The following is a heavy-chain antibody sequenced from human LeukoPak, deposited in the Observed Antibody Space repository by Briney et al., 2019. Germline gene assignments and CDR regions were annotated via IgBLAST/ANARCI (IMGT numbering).Heavy chain of an antibody. CDR3: AREPVRGVIIIGAYDI. J-gene: IGHJ3*02. V-gene: IGHV4-39*07. D-gene: IGHD3-10*01. CDR1: GDSISSSDYY. Sequence: SETLSLTCTVSGDSISSSDYYWGWIRQPPGQGLECIGSMSYSGSTYYKPSLKSRLTISIDMSKNQFSLKLSSVTAADTAVYYCAREPVRGVIIIGAYDIWGQGTMVTVSS. CDR2: MSYSGST.